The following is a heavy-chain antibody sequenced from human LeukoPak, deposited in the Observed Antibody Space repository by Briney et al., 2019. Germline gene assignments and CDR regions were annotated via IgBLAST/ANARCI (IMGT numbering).Heavy chain of an antibody. V-gene: IGHV3-23*01. CDR3: AKDLVWFGEGKLRDV. CDR2: ISGSGGST. D-gene: IGHD3-10*01. J-gene: IGHJ6*04. Sequence: PGGSLRLSCAASGFTFSSYAMSWVRQAPGKGLEWVSAISGSGGSTYYADSVKGRFTISRDNSKNTLYLQMNSLRAEDTAVYYCAKDLVWFGEGKLRDVWRKGTTVTVSS. CDR1: GFTFSSYA.